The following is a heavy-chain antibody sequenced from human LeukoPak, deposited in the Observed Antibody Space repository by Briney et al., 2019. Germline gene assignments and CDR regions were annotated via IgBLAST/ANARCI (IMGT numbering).Heavy chain of an antibody. V-gene: IGHV1-69*01. Sequence: ASVKVSCKASGGTSSGYAISWVRQAPGQGLEWMGGIIPIFGTANYAQKFQGRVTITADESTSTAYMELSSLRSEDTAVYYCASLRGLLRYFDWNENWFDPWGQGTLVTVSS. CDR2: IIPIFGTA. J-gene: IGHJ5*02. CDR1: GGTSSGYA. CDR3: ASLRGLLRYFDWNENWFDP. D-gene: IGHD3-9*01.